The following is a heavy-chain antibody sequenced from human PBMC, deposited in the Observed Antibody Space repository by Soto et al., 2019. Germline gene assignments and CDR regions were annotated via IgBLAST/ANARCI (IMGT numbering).Heavy chain of an antibody. CDR3: ARAGPNRSGAYSPTDY. D-gene: IGHD3-3*01. Sequence: QVQLVQSGAEVKNPGASVKVSCEASGYTFTTYGISWVRQAPGQGLEWMGWISAYNGNTNYAQKLQGRVTMTTDTSPSTAYMELRSLRSDDTAVYYCARAGPNRSGAYSPTDYWGQGTLVTVSS. J-gene: IGHJ4*02. CDR2: ISAYNGNT. V-gene: IGHV1-18*01. CDR1: GYTFTTYG.